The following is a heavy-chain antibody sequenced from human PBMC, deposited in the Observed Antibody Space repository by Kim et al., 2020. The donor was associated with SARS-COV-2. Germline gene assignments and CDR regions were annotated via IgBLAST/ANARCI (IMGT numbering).Heavy chain of an antibody. CDR2: IYCSGST. D-gene: IGHD1-26*01. V-gene: IGHV4-59*13. CDR3: ASTHIVGATRGFDY. CDR1: GGSISSYY. J-gene: IGHJ4*02. Sequence: SETLSLTCTVSGGSISSYYWSWIRQPPGKGLEWIGCIYCSGSTNYNPSLKSRVTISVDASKNQFSLRLTSVTAADTAMYYCASTHIVGATRGFDYWGQGTLVTVSS.